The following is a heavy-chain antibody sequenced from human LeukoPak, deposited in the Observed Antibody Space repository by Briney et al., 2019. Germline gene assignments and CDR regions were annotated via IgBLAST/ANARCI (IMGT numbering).Heavy chain of an antibody. J-gene: IGHJ4*02. Sequence: GGSLRLSCAASGFTFSNYWMSWVRQAPGKGLEWVSAISGSGGSRYSADSVKGRFTISRDNSKNTLYLQMNSLRAEDTAIYYCAKDLYYYGSGNYIDYWGQGTLVTVSP. CDR2: ISGSGGSR. D-gene: IGHD3-10*01. CDR3: AKDLYYYGSGNYIDY. V-gene: IGHV3-23*01. CDR1: GFTFSNYW.